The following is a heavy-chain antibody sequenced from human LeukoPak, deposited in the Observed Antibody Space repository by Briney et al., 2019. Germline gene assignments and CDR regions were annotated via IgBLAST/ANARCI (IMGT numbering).Heavy chain of an antibody. CDR3: AKDHNFNV. CDR2: ISYDGSNK. D-gene: IGHD1-20*01. Sequence: AGGSLRLSCTASGFTFRSHAMHWVRQAPGKGLEWVAVISYDGSNKYYADSVKGRFTISRDNSKNTLYLQMNSLRAEDTAVYYCAKDHNFNVWGQGTTVTVSS. J-gene: IGHJ6*02. CDR1: GFTFRSHA. V-gene: IGHV3-30*04.